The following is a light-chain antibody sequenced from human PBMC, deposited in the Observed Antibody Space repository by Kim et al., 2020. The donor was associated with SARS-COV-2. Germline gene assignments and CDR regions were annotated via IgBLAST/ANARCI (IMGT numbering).Light chain of an antibody. CDR1: VSFTGFF. CDR2: GAS. J-gene: IGKJ1*01. V-gene: IGKV3-20*01. CDR3: QQYGSSGWT. Sequence: SPGERAPLSCRASVSFTGFFLAWYPQKPGRAPRLLMCGASRRATGIPDRFSGSGSWTDFTLAISRLEPEDSAVYYCQQYGSSGWTFGRGTKVDIK.